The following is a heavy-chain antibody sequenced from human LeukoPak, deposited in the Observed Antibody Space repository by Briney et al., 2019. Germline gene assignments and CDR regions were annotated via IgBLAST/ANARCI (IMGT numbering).Heavy chain of an antibody. CDR2: ISDSGTT. CDR1: GGSVHSTNHF. Sequence: SETLSLTCTVSGGSVHSTNHFWGWIRQPPGEGLEWIATISDSGTTYYNPSLKSRISISADTSKNQISLKLNSVTVTDTAVYYCARRRGSSSYRDCWGQGTQVIVSS. CDR3: ARRRGSSSYRDC. V-gene: IGHV4-39*01. D-gene: IGHD3-3*01. J-gene: IGHJ4*02.